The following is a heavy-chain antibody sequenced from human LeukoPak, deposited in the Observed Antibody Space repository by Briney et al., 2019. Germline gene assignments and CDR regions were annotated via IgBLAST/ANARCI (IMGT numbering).Heavy chain of an antibody. V-gene: IGHV4-34*01. J-gene: IGHJ4*02. CDR1: GGSFSGYY. CDR2: INHSGST. D-gene: IGHD5-24*01. Sequence: SETLSLTCAVYGGSFSGYYWSWIRQPPGKGLEWIGEINHSGSTNYNPSLKSRVTISVDTSKNQFSLKLSSVTAADTAVYYCARDRSWVGDRSFDYWGQGTLVTVSS. CDR3: ARDRSWVGDRSFDY.